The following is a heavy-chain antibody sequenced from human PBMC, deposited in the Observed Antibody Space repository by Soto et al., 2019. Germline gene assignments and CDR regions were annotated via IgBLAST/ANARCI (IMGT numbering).Heavy chain of an antibody. CDR1: GGTFSSYT. CDR2: IIPILGIA. D-gene: IGHD6-13*01. Sequence: QVQLVQSGAEVKKPGSSVKVSCKASGGTFSSYTISWVRQAPGQGLEWMGRIIPILGIANYAQKFQGRVTITADKSTSTAYMELSSLRSEDTAVYYCARSRIAAAGEGYFDYCGQGTLVTVSS. CDR3: ARSRIAAAGEGYFDY. V-gene: IGHV1-69*02. J-gene: IGHJ4*02.